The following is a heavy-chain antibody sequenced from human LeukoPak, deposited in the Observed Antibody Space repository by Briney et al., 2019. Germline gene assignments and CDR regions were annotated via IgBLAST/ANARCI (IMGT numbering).Heavy chain of an antibody. J-gene: IGHJ5*02. Sequence: SETLSLTCTVSGGSISSSSYYWSWIRQPPGKGLEWIGYIYYSGSTNYNPSLKSRVTISVDTSKNQFSLKLSSVTAADTAVYYCARFFPRGYSYGQRDNWFDPWGQGTLVTVSS. CDR3: ARFFPRGYSYGQRDNWFDP. CDR2: IYYSGST. CDR1: GGSISSSSYY. D-gene: IGHD5-18*01. V-gene: IGHV4-61*01.